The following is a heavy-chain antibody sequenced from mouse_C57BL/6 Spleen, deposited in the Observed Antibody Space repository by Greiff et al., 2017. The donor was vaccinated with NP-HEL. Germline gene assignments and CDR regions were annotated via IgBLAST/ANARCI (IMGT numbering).Heavy chain of an antibody. CDR1: GYSITSGYY. D-gene: IGHD2-3*01. J-gene: IGHJ3*01. V-gene: IGHV3-6*01. Sequence: EVKLVESGPGLVKPSPSLSLTCSVTGYSITSGYYWNWIRQFPGNKLEWMGYISYDGSNNYNPSLKNRISITRDTSKNQFFLKLNSVTTEDTATYYCARGGYDGMFAYWGQGTLVTVSA. CDR3: ARGGYDGMFAY. CDR2: ISYDGSN.